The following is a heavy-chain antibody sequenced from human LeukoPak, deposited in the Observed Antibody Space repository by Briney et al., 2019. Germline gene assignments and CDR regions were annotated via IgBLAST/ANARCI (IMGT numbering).Heavy chain of an antibody. CDR3: AKDRPYCSSTSCYNLADY. V-gene: IGHV3-23*01. CDR1: GFTFSSYA. Sequence: GGSLRLSCAASGFTFSSYAMSWVRQAPGKGLEWVSAISGSGGSTYYAVSVKGRFTISRDNSKNTLYLQMNSLRAEDTAVYYCAKDRPYCSSTSCYNLADYWGQGTLVTVSS. D-gene: IGHD2-2*02. J-gene: IGHJ4*02. CDR2: ISGSGGST.